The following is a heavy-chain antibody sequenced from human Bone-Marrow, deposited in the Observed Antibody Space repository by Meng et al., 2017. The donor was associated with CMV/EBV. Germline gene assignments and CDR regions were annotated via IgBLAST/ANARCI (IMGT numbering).Heavy chain of an antibody. V-gene: IGHV3-21*01. D-gene: IGHD3-3*01. J-gene: IGHJ4*02. Sequence: GESLKISCAASGFTFSSYTMNWVRQAPGKGLEWVSSISSSTNYIYYADSVKGRFTISRDNAKNSLFLQMNSLRAEDTAVYYCARGPWDYDFWSGYYTGAKGYFDYWGQGTLVTVSS. CDR2: ISSSTNYI. CDR3: ARGPWDYDFWSGYYTGAKGYFDY. CDR1: GFTFSSYT.